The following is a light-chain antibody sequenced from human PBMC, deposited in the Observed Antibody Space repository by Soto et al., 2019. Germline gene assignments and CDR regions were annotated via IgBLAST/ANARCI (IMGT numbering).Light chain of an antibody. CDR1: QSVSSY. Sequence: EIVLTQSPATLSLSPGERATLSCRASQSVSSYLAWYQQKPGQALRLLIYDASNRATGIPARFSGSGSGTDLTLTISSLEPEDFAVYYCQQRSNWPRTFGQGTKVEIK. J-gene: IGKJ1*01. CDR3: QQRSNWPRT. V-gene: IGKV3-11*01. CDR2: DAS.